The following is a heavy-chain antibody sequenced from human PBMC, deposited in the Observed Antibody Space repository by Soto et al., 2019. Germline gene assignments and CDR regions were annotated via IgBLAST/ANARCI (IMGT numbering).Heavy chain of an antibody. CDR2: IIPIFGTA. D-gene: IGHD2-21*02. CDR3: ASVVVTGHYYYGMDV. V-gene: IGHV1-69*13. Sequence: SVKGSCKASGGTFSSYAISWVRQAPGQGLEWMGGIIPIFGTANYAQKFQGRVTITADESTSTAYMELSSLRSEDTAVYYCASVVVTGHYYYGMDVWGQATTVTVSS. J-gene: IGHJ6*02. CDR1: GGTFSSYA.